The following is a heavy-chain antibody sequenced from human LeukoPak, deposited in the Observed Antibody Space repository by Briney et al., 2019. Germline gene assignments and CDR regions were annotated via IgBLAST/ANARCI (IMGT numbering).Heavy chain of an antibody. V-gene: IGHV3-23*01. D-gene: IGHD2-2*01. CDR3: AKDDRAPAAMWNYFDY. J-gene: IGHJ4*02. CDR1: GFTFSSYA. CDR2: ISGSGGST. Sequence: GGSLRLSCAASGFTFSSYAMSWVRQAPGKGLEWVSAISGSGGSTYYADSVKGRFTISRDNSKNTLYLQMSSLRAEDTAVYYCAKDDRAPAAMWNYFDYWGQGTLVTVSS.